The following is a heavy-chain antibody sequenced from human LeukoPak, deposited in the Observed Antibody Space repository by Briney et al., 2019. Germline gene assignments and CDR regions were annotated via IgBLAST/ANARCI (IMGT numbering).Heavy chain of an antibody. Sequence: GGSLRLSCAASGFTFSSYAMSWVRQAPGKGLEWVSAISGSGGSTYYADSVKGRFTISRDNSKNTLYLQMNSLRAEDTAVYYCAREGISRRDGLAVFFDYWGQGTLVTVSS. V-gene: IGHV3-23*01. D-gene: IGHD2-15*01. CDR2: ISGSGGST. J-gene: IGHJ4*02. CDR3: AREGISRRDGLAVFFDY. CDR1: GFTFSSYA.